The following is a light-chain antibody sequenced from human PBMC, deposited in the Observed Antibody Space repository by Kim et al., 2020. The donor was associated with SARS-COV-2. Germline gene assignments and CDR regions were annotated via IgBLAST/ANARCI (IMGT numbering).Light chain of an antibody. CDR3: LHHHIFPLT. CDR2: DAS. Sequence: ASVGDRVTITCRASQGIGNALGWYQQRPGRAPNRLIYDASNLESGVPSRFSGSGSGTEFTLTISSLQPDDFATYYCLHHHIFPLTFGGGTKVDIK. J-gene: IGKJ4*01. CDR1: QGIGNA. V-gene: IGKV1-17*01.